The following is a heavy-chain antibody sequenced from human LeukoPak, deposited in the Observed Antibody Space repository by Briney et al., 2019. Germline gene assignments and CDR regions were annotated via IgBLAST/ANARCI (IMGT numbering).Heavy chain of an antibody. CDR2: IYYSGST. J-gene: IGHJ3*02. D-gene: IGHD3-3*01. CDR1: GGSISSYY. V-gene: IGHV4-59*01. CDR3: ARDGPSGYELEADAFDI. Sequence: SETLSLTCTVSGGSISSYYWSWIRQPPGKGLEWIGYIYYSGSTNYNPSLKSRVTISVDTSKNQFSLKLSSVTAADTAVYYCARDGPSGYELEADAFDIWGQGTMVTVSS.